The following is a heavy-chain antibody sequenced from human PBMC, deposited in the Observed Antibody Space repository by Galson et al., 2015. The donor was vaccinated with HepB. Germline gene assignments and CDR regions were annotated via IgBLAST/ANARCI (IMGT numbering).Heavy chain of an antibody. CDR2: ISSSSSFT. Sequence: SLRLSCAASAFNFNRYNMNLGRQSPGKGLEWLSYISSSSSFTYYADSVKGRLTISRDNAKNSLHLHINSLRVEHTAVYYCARGKGEYGAYFFGMEVWGQGTTITVSS. CDR1: AFNFNRYN. D-gene: IGHD4/OR15-4a*01. V-gene: IGHV3-48*01. CDR3: ARGKGEYGAYFFGMEV. J-gene: IGHJ6*02.